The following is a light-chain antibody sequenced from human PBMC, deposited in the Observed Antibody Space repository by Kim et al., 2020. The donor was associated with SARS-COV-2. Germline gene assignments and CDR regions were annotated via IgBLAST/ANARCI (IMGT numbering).Light chain of an antibody. CDR3: QQYGSSPALT. CDR2: DAS. Sequence: EIVLTQSPGTLSLSPGERATLSCRASQSLSNTYIAWYQQKSGQAPRLLIYDASSRATGIPDRFSGSGSGTDFTLTISRLEPEDFAVYYCQQYGSSPALTFGGGTKVDIK. V-gene: IGKV3-20*01. CDR1: QSLSNTY. J-gene: IGKJ4*01.